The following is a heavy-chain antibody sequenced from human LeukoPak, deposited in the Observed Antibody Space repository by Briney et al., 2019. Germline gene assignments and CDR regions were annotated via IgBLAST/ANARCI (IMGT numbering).Heavy chain of an antibody. Sequence: QAGGSLRLSCAASGFTFSSYGMSWVRQAPGKGLEWVSAISGSGGSTYYADSVKGRFTISRDNSKNTLYLQMNSLRAKDTAVYYCAKARPFDWLTSSPPESGYWGQGTLVTVAS. CDR2: ISGSGGST. J-gene: IGHJ4*02. V-gene: IGHV3-23*01. CDR3: AKARPFDWLTSSPPESGY. D-gene: IGHD3-9*01. CDR1: GFTFSSYG.